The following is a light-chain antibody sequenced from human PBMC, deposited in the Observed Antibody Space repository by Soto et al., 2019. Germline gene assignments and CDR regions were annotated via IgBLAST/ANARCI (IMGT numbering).Light chain of an antibody. CDR1: SGDVGSYNL. CDR2: EGS. V-gene: IGLV2-23*01. CDR3: CSYAGSRTYL. Sequence: QSALTQPASVSGSPGQSITISCTGTSGDVGSYNLVSWYQQQPGKAPKLLIYEGSQRPSGVSTRFSGSKSGNTASLTISGLKADDEADYYCCSYAGSRTYLFGTGTKVTXL. J-gene: IGLJ1*01.